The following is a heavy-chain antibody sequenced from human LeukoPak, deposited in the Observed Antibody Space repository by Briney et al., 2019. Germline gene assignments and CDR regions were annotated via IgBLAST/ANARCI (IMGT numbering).Heavy chain of an antibody. D-gene: IGHD1-1*01. J-gene: IGHJ4*02. CDR1: GFTFSSYE. V-gene: IGHV3-21*01. CDR3: ARDGSSGTGFDY. Sequence: PGGSLRLSCAVSGFTFSSYEMNWVRQAPGKGLEWVSSISSGSTYIYYPDSVKGRFTISRDNAKNSLYLQMNSLRAEDTAVYYCARDGSSGTGFDYWGQGTLVTVSS. CDR2: ISSGSTYI.